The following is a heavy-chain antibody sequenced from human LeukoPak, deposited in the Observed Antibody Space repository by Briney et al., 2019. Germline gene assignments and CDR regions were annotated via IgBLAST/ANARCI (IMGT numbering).Heavy chain of an antibody. D-gene: IGHD5-12*01. CDR2: IYYSGST. Sequence: SETLSLTCTVSGVSISSSSYYWGWIRQPPGKGLEWIGSIYYSGSTYYNPSLKSRVTISVDTSKNQFSLKLSSVTAADTAVYYCARDRGVDIVATTIFDYWGQGTLVTVSS. V-gene: IGHV4-39*07. CDR1: GVSISSSSYY. CDR3: ARDRGVDIVATTIFDY. J-gene: IGHJ4*02.